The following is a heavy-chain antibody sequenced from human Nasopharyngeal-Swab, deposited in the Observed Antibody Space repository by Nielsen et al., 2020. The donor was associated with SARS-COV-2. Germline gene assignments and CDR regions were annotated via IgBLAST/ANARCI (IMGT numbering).Heavy chain of an antibody. CDR3: ARGVDSSGWYSYYYYYGMDV. V-gene: IGHV4-34*01. CDR1: DGSFSGYY. D-gene: IGHD6-19*01. CDR2: INHSGST. J-gene: IGHJ6*02. Sequence: SQTLSLTCAVYDGSFSGYYWSWIRQPPGKGLEWIGEINHSGSTNYNPSLKSRVTISVDTSKNQFSLKLSSVTAADTAVYYCARGVDSSGWYSYYYYYGMDVWGQGTTVIVSS.